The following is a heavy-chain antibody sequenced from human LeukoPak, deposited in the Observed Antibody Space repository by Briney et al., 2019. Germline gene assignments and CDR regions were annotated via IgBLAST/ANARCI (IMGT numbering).Heavy chain of an antibody. CDR3: AKGDLVDTAMARYYFDY. CDR1: GFTFSSYA. Sequence: PGGSLRLSCAASGFTFSSYAMHWVRQAPGKGLEWVAVISYDGSNKYYADSVKGRFTISRDNSKNTLYLQMNSLRAEDTAVYYCAKGDLVDTAMARYYFDYWGQGTLVTVSS. CDR2: ISYDGSNK. V-gene: IGHV3-30*04. J-gene: IGHJ4*02. D-gene: IGHD5-18*01.